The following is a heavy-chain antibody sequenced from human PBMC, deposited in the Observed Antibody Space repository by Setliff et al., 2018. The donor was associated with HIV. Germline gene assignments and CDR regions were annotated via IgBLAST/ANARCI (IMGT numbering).Heavy chain of an antibody. CDR1: GVSISNYY. J-gene: IGHJ4*02. D-gene: IGHD3-10*01. CDR2: IYGSGRT. Sequence: ETLSLTCTVSGVSISNYYWSWIRQPPGTGLEWIGYIYGSGRTFYNPSLKSRVAISADTSKGQFSLRLSYVTAADTAVYYCVRQGPGSSPPHFGDWGEGTLVTVSS. V-gene: IGHV4-59*08. CDR3: VRQGPGSSPPHFGD.